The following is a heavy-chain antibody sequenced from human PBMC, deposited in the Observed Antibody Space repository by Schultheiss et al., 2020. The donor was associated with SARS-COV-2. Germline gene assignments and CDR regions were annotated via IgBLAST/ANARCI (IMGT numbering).Heavy chain of an antibody. Sequence: SGPTLVKPTQTLTLTCTFSGFSLSTSGMCVSWIRQPPGKALEWIGYIYYSGSTNYNPFLKSRVTMSVDTSKNQFSLKLSSVTAADTAVYHCARYTKIARWGSSGYSYFDLWGRGALVTVSS. J-gene: IGHJ2*01. V-gene: IGHV4-61*08. CDR1: GFSLSTSGMC. CDR3: ARYTKIARWGSSGYSYFDL. D-gene: IGHD2-21*01. CDR2: IYYSGST.